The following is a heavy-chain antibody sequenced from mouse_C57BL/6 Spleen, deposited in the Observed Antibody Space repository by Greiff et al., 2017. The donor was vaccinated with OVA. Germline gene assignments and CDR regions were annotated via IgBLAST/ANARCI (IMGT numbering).Heavy chain of an antibody. CDR1: GYTFTSYG. Sequence: QVQLQQPGAKLVKPGASVNLSCKASGYTFTSYGMQGVKQRPGQGLEWIGEIDPSDSYTNYNQKFKGKATLTVDTSSSTAYMQLSSLTSEDSAVYYCARRGVTPSAWFAYWGQGTLVTVSA. J-gene: IGHJ3*01. V-gene: IGHV1-50*01. D-gene: IGHD2-2*01. CDR3: ARRGVTPSAWFAY. CDR2: IDPSDSYT.